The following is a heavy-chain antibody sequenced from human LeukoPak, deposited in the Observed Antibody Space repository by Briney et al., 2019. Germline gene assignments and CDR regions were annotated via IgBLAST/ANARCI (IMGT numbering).Heavy chain of an antibody. V-gene: IGHV4-59*01. CDR1: GGSFSGYY. J-gene: IGHJ4*02. CDR2: IYYSGST. CDR3: ARVEEDYDSSPIIDY. Sequence: SETLSLTCAVYGGSFSGYYWSWIRQPPGKGLEWIGYIYYSGSTNYNPSLKSRVTISVDTSKNQFSLKLSSVTAADTAVYYCARVEEDYDSSPIIDYWGQGTLVTVSS. D-gene: IGHD3-22*01.